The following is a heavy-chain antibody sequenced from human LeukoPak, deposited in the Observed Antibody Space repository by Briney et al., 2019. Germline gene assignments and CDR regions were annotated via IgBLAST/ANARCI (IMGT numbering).Heavy chain of an antibody. D-gene: IGHD3-22*01. J-gene: IGHJ4*02. CDR1: GSSISTYY. CDR2: IYYSGST. CDR3: ARGGYYYDSSAYLCYFDY. Sequence: SETLSLTCTVPGSSISTYYWSWIRQPPGKALKWIGYIYYSGSTNYNPSLKSRVTISVDTSKNQFSLKLSSVTAADTAVYYCARGGYYYDSSAYLCYFDYWGQGTLVTVSS. V-gene: IGHV4-59*01.